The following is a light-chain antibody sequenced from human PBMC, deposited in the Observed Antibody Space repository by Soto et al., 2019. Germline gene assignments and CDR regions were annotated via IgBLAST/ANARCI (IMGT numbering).Light chain of an antibody. CDR3: SSYTSSSTAV. V-gene: IGLV2-14*01. Sequence: QSALTQPASVSGSPGQSITISCTGTSSDVGGYNYVSWYQQHPGKAPKLMIYEVSNRPSGVSNRFSGSKSGNTASLTISALQAEDEADYYCSSYTSSSTAVFGGGTQLTVL. J-gene: IGLJ7*01. CDR1: SSDVGGYNY. CDR2: EVS.